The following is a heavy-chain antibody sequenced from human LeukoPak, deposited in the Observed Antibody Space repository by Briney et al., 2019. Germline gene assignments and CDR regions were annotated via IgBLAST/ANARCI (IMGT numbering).Heavy chain of an antibody. CDR3: ARHRYTSSSSYFDF. Sequence: SETLSLTCTVSGGSISGYYWTWIRQPPGKGLEWIGYIYSSGSTNYNPSLKSRVTISVDTSKNQFSLRLSSVTAADTAVYYCARHRYTSSSSYFDFWGQGTLVTVSS. J-gene: IGHJ4*02. V-gene: IGHV4-59*08. CDR1: GGSISGYY. CDR2: IYSSGST. D-gene: IGHD6-6*01.